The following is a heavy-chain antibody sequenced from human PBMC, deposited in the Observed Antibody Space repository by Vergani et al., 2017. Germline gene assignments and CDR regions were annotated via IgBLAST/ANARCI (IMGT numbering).Heavy chain of an antibody. D-gene: IGHD2-15*01. V-gene: IGHV1-69*11. CDR3: AGEVVAATYALDI. CDR2: IIPILGTA. Sequence: QVQLVQSGAEVKKPGSSVKVSCKASGGTFSSYAISWVRQAPGQGLEWMGRIIPILGTANYAQKFQGRVTMTADESTSTAYMELSSLRSEDTAVYYCAGEVVAATYALDIWGQGTMVTVAS. CDR1: GGTFSSYA. J-gene: IGHJ3*02.